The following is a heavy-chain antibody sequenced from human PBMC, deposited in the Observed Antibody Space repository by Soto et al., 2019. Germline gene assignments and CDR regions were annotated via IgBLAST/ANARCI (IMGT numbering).Heavy chain of an antibody. CDR1: GGSISSGDYY. Sequence: SETLSLTCTVSGGSISSGDYYWSWIRQPPGKGLEWIGYIYYSGSTSYNPSLKSRVTMSVDTSKNQFSLNLSSVTAADTAVYYCATMGTPVTGLYYFDYWGQGTLVTVSS. CDR3: ATMGTPVTGLYYFDY. J-gene: IGHJ4*02. V-gene: IGHV4-30-4*01. CDR2: IYYSGST. D-gene: IGHD4-17*01.